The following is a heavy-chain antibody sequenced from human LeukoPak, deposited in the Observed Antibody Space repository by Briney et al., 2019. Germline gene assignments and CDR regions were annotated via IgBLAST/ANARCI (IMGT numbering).Heavy chain of an antibody. J-gene: IGHJ4*02. CDR2: ISYDGSNK. D-gene: IGHD3-3*01. CDR1: GFLFSRYG. CDR3: AKARTAFDFWSGYYDY. Sequence: GRSLRLSCAASGFLFSRYGMHWVRQAPGKGLEWVSVISYDGSNKYYADSVKGRFTISSDNSKNTLYLRMNNLKPEDTAVYYCAKARTAFDFWSGYYDYWGQGSIVTVSS. V-gene: IGHV3-30*18.